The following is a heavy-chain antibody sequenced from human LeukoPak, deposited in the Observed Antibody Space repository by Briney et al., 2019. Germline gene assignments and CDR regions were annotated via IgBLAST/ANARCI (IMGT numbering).Heavy chain of an antibody. CDR1: VGSISSCY. Sequence: PSETLSLTCTVSVGSISSCYWSWIRHPPGKGLECIGYIYYSGNTNYNPSLKSRVTISVDTSKNQFSLKLSYVTAADTAVYYCARSVEGYCSGGSCYSYYYYMDVWGKGTTVTVSS. J-gene: IGHJ6*03. D-gene: IGHD2-15*01. CDR2: IYYSGNT. CDR3: ARSVEGYCSGGSCYSYYYYMDV. V-gene: IGHV4-59*01.